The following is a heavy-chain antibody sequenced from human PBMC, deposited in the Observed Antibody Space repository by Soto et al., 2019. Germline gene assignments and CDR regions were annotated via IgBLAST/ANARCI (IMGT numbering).Heavy chain of an antibody. J-gene: IGHJ6*02. V-gene: IGHV1-58*01. CDR2: IVVGSGNT. CDR1: GFTFTTSA. CDR3: AAEMYILTRRGGMDV. Sequence: AVKVSCKASGFTFTTSAVQWVRQTRGQRLEWIGWIVVGSGNTNYAQKFQERVTITRDMSTSTAYMELSSLRSEDTAVYYCAAEMYILTRRGGMDVWGQGPTVTVSS. D-gene: IGHD3-9*01.